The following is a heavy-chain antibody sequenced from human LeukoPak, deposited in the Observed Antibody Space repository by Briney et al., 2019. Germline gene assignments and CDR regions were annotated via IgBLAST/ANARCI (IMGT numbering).Heavy chain of an antibody. CDR3: VRHISTNTGYFDS. J-gene: IGHJ4*02. V-gene: IGHV4-31*03. Sequence: SETLSLTRTVSGVSISSGGYYWSWIRQHAGKALEWIGYIYYTGSTYYNPSLKSRVTISVDTSKNQFSLDLSFVTAADTALYYCVRHISTNTGYFDSCGQGTLVSVSS. D-gene: IGHD5-24*01. CDR2: IYYTGST. CDR1: GVSISSGGYY.